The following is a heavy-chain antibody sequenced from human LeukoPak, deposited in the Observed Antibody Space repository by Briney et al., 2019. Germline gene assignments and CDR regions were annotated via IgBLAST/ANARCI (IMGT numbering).Heavy chain of an antibody. Sequence: SETRSLTCTVSGGSISSYYWSWIRQPPGKGLEWIGYIYSSGSTNYNPSLKSRVTISVDTSKNQFSLKLSSVTAADTAVYYCARGYSYYFESWGQGTLVTVSS. CDR3: ARGYSYYFES. J-gene: IGHJ4*02. D-gene: IGHD5-18*01. CDR1: GGSISSYY. V-gene: IGHV4-59*01. CDR2: IYSSGST.